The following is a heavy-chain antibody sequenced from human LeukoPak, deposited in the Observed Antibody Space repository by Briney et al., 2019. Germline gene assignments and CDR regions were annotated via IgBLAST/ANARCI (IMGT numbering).Heavy chain of an antibody. D-gene: IGHD3-10*01. J-gene: IGHJ5*01. Sequence: PSQTLSLTCTVSGYAITSGGFSWNWIRQPPGKGLEWIGCIYDRGPAYYNPSLKSRFTISVDRPKNQFFLNVTSLTAADTAVYYCARSRQASGLFNSWGQGTLVVVSS. CDR1: GYAITSGGFS. V-gene: IGHV4-30-2*01. CDR3: ARSRQASGLFNS. CDR2: IYDRGPA.